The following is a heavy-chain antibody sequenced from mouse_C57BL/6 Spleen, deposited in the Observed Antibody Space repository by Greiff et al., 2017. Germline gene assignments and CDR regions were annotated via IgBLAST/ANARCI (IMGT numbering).Heavy chain of an antibody. J-gene: IGHJ4*01. CDR3: ARTGASGTEAMDY. Sequence: VQLQQPGAELVKPGASVKMSCKASGYTFTSYWITWVKQRPGQGLEWIGDIYPGSGSTNYNEKFKSKATLTVDTSSSTAYMQLSSLTSEDSAVYYCARTGASGTEAMDYWGQGTSVTVSS. CDR2: IYPGSGST. D-gene: IGHD4-1*01. CDR1: GYTFTSYW. V-gene: IGHV1-55*01.